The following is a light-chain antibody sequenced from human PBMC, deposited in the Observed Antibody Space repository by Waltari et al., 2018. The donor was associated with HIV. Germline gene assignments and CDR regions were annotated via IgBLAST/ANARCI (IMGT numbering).Light chain of an antibody. Sequence: QSELTPPPSASGTPGQRVTIPCSGSSSNIGSYTVHWYQQLPGTAPKLLIYANHQRPSGVPDRFSGSQSDTSASLAIGGLQSEDEADYYCATWDASLSGPVFGGGTKLTVL. CDR1: SSNIGSYT. V-gene: IGLV1-44*01. CDR2: ANH. CDR3: ATWDASLSGPV. J-gene: IGLJ2*01.